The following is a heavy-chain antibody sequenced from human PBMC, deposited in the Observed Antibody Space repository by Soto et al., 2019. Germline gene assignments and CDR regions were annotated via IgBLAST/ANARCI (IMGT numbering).Heavy chain of an antibody. V-gene: IGHV3-23*01. J-gene: IGHJ4*02. CDR1: GFTFSRDG. CDR2: FSGSGAAT. CDR3: AKVLYGVVTYFDS. Sequence: EVQLLESGGGLVQPGGSLRLSCESSGFTFSRDGMTWVGRPPGKGREGGSAFSGSGAATYNADSVQGRFTISRDNSNNTLYLQMNSLRAEDTAVYSCAKVLYGVVTYFDSWGQGTLVTVSS. D-gene: IGHD3-3*01.